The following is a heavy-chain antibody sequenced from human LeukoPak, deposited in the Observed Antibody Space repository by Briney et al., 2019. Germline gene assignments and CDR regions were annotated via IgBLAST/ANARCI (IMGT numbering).Heavy chain of an antibody. Sequence: SETLSLTCTVSGGSMSSYYWSWIRQPPGKGLEWIGYIYYSGSTNYNPSLKSRVTISVDTSKNQFSLKLSSVTAADTAVYYCARGTVAPSYWYFDLWGRGTLVTVSS. D-gene: IGHD6-19*01. CDR2: IYYSGST. CDR1: GGSMSSYY. V-gene: IGHV4-59*01. CDR3: ARGTVAPSYWYFDL. J-gene: IGHJ2*01.